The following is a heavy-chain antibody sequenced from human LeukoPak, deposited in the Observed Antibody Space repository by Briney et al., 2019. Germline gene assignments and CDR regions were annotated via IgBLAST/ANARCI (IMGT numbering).Heavy chain of an antibody. CDR2: ISGSGGST. CDR1: GFTFSSYA. CDR3: GNELGFETLLWFGSLWSYFDY. J-gene: IGHJ4*02. V-gene: IGHV3-23*01. Sequence: GGSLRLSCAASGFTFSSYAMSWVRQAPGKGLEWVSAISGSGGSTYYADSVKGRFTISRDNSKNTLYLQMNSLRAEDTAVYYCGNELGFETLLWFGSLWSYFDYWGQGTLSPSPQ. D-gene: IGHD3-10*01.